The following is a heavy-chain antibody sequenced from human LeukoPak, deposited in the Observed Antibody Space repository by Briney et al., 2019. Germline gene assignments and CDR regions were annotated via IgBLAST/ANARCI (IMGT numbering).Heavy chain of an antibody. CDR1: GYTFTRYG. D-gene: IGHD2-21*02. CDR2: ISAYNGNT. J-gene: IGHJ6*02. Sequence: ASVKVSCKASGYTFTRYGISWVRQAPGQGLEWMGWISAYNGNTNYAQKLQGRVTMTTDTSTSTAYMELRSLRSDDTAVYYCARHYCGGDCYLYYYYGMDVWGQGTTVTVSS. CDR3: ARHYCGGDCYLYYYYGMDV. V-gene: IGHV1-18*01.